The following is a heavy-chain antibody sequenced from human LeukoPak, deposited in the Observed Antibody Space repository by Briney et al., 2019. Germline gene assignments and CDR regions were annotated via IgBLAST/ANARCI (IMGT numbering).Heavy chain of an antibody. V-gene: IGHV3-23*01. CDR3: AKSRTPWTGDYGVY. CDR2: ITGSGGST. CDR1: GFTFSSYA. D-gene: IGHD4/OR15-4a*01. Sequence: GGSLRLSCAASGFTFSSYAMSWVRQAPGKGLEWVSAITGSGGSTYYADSVKGRFTISRDNSKNTLYLQMNSLRAEDTAVYYCAKSRTPWTGDYGVYWGQGTLVTVSS. J-gene: IGHJ4*02.